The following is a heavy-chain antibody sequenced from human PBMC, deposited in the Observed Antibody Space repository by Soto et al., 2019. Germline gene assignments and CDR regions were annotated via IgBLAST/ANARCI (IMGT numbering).Heavy chain of an antibody. CDR2: IYYSGST. CDR3: ARGDLTGAFYYYYGMDV. V-gene: IGHV4-30-4*01. D-gene: IGHD7-27*01. Sequence: QVQLQESGPGLVKPSQTLSLTCTVSGGSISSGDYYWSWIRQPPGKGLEWIGYIYYSGSTYYTPSLKRRITKSEDTSKTQFSLKRTSVTAADTAVYYGARGDLTGAFYYYYGMDVWGQGTTVTVSS. J-gene: IGHJ6*02. CDR1: GGSISSGDYY.